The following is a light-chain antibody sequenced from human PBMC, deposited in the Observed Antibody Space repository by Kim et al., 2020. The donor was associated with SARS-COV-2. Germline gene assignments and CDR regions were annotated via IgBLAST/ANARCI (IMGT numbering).Light chain of an antibody. CDR3: CSYAGTYSWV. CDR2: DVN. J-gene: IGLJ3*02. Sequence: QSALTQPRSVSGSPGQSVTISCTGTSSDVGGYNYVYWYQQHPGKAPKVMIYDVNKRRPGVPDRFSGSKSGNTASLTISGLQADDEADYYCCSYAGTYSWVFGGGTQLTVL. CDR1: SSDVGGYNY. V-gene: IGLV2-11*01.